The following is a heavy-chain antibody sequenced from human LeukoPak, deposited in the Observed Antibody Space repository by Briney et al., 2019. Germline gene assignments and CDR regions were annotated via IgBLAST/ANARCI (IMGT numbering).Heavy chain of an antibody. V-gene: IGHV3-53*01. Sequence: GGSLRLSCAASEFTVSSNYMSWVRQAPGKGLEWVSSIYSGGSTYYADSVRGRFTISRDNSKNMVYLQMNSLRAEDTAVYFCARVRLDRSERNLDAFENWGQGTMVTVSS. D-gene: IGHD1-14*01. CDR2: IYSGGST. CDR3: ARVRLDRSERNLDAFEN. CDR1: EFTVSSNY. J-gene: IGHJ3*02.